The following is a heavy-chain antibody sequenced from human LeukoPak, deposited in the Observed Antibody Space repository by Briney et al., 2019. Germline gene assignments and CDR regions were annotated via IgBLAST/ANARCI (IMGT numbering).Heavy chain of an antibody. D-gene: IGHD5-24*01. Sequence: SETLSLTCTVSGVSISSGSYDWSCIRQPAGKGLEWIGRIYTSGSTNYNPSLKSRVTISVDTDKNQFSLKLSSVTAADTAVYYCARVRDGYNSGYYYYYMDVWGKGTTVTISS. J-gene: IGHJ6*03. CDR3: ARVRDGYNSGYYYYYMDV. V-gene: IGHV4-61*02. CDR1: GVSISSGSYD. CDR2: IYTSGST.